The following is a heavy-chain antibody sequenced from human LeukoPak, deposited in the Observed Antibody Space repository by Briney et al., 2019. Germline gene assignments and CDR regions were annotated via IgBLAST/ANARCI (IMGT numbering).Heavy chain of an antibody. J-gene: IGHJ5*02. D-gene: IGHD6-13*01. CDR2: IVVGSGNT. CDR3: AGAGSSSWRFDP. CDR1: GFTFTSSA. Sequence: ASVKVSCKASGFTFTSSAMQWVRQARGQRLEWIGWIVVGSGNTNYAQKFQERVTITRDMSTSTAYMELSSLRSEDTAVYYCAGAGSSSWRFDPWGQGTLVTVSS. V-gene: IGHV1-58*02.